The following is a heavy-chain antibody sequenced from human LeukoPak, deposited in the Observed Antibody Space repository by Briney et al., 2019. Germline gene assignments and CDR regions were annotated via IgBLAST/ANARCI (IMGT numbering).Heavy chain of an antibody. V-gene: IGHV1-2*02. J-gene: IGHJ4*02. CDR3: ARVVWGGSYPPDDY. CDR1: GGSFSNYA. Sequence: ASVKVSCKASGGSFSNYAISWVRQAPGQGLEWMGGINPNSGGTNYAQKFQGRVTMTRDTSISTAYMELSRLRSDDTAVYYCARVVWGGSYPPDDYWGQGTLVTVSS. D-gene: IGHD1-26*01. CDR2: INPNSGGT.